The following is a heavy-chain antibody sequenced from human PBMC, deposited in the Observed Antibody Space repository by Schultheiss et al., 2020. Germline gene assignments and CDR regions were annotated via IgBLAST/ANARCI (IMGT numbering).Heavy chain of an antibody. CDR2: IYSGGST. CDR3: ARDCGDIAAGGTGDFDI. Sequence: GGSLRLSCAASGFSFSSYWMHWVRQAPGKGLEWVSVIYSGGSTDYADSVKGRFSISRDNSKNTMYLQMNSLRAEETAVYYCARDCGDIAAGGTGDFDIWGQGTMVTVSS. D-gene: IGHD6-13*01. V-gene: IGHV3-66*02. J-gene: IGHJ3*02. CDR1: GFSFSSYW.